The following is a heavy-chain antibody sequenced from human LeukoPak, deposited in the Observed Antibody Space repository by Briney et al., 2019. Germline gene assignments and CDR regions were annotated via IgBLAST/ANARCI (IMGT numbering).Heavy chain of an antibody. D-gene: IGHD6-19*01. J-gene: IGHJ4*02. CDR3: ARLGYRSAWKHDY. CDR1: GGSISSDY. CDR2: IYYSGST. V-gene: IGHV4-59*08. Sequence: PSETLSLTCTVSGGSISSDYWSWIRQPPGKGLEWIGYIYYSGSTNYNPSLKSRVTISVDTSKNQFSLKLSPVTAADTAVYYCARLGYRSAWKHDYWGQGTLVIVSS.